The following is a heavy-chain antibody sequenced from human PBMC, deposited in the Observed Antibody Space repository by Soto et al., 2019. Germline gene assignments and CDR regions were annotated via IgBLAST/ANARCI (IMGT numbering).Heavy chain of an antibody. CDR2: INQDGREK. J-gene: IGHJ3*01. CDR1: GSIFRRSW. V-gene: IGHV3-7*03. Sequence: EMQLVEFGGGLVQPGGSLRLSCAMSGSIFRRSWMSWVRQSPGKGLEWVANINQDGREKNFADSVRGRFTISRDNAKNSLYLQMDSLRAEDSAVYFCAREVGTPMVWGALDVWGQGTTVAVSS. D-gene: IGHD3-10*01. CDR3: AREVGTPMVWGALDV.